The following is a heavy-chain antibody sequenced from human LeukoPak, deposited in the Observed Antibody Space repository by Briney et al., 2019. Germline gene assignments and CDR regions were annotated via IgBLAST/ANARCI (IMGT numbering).Heavy chain of an antibody. Sequence: SEPLSLTCTVSGGSLSTYYWTWIRQPPGKGLEWIGYFYYTGNSNYNPSLKSRVTMSLDTSKNQFSLKLTSVTAADTAVFYCVRRVAVRGFYGFDIWGQGAMVTVSS. CDR3: VRRVAVRGFYGFDI. J-gene: IGHJ3*02. V-gene: IGHV4-59*12. D-gene: IGHD6-6*01. CDR2: FYYTGNS. CDR1: GGSLSTYY.